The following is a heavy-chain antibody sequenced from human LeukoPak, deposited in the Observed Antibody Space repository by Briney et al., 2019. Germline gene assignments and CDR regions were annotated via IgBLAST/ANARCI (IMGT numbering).Heavy chain of an antibody. J-gene: IGHJ4*02. CDR1: GGSITTTNFY. Sequence: SETLSLTCTVSGGSITTTNFYWGWIRQPPGKGLEWIGYIYSSGSTYYNPSLKSRVTISVDTSKNRFSLKLSTVTAADTAVYYCARRPTGDPKFDYWGQGTLVTVSS. D-gene: IGHD7-27*01. V-gene: IGHV4-61*05. CDR2: IYSSGST. CDR3: ARRPTGDPKFDY.